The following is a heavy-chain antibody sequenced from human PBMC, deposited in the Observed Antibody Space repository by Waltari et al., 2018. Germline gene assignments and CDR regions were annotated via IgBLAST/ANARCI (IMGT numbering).Heavy chain of an antibody. Sequence: EVHLVESGGGLVKPGGSLSLSCAASGFTFTTACLTWVRQAPGKGLEWIGRIKSKADGGTADYAAPVTGRFTISRDDSKNTVSLQMNSLKTEDTGVYYCAGAGITWVYAYYMDVWGKGTTVTVS. CDR3: AGAGITWVYAYYMDV. CDR2: IKSKADGGTA. V-gene: IGHV3-15*01. D-gene: IGHD7-27*01. CDR1: GFTFTTAC. J-gene: IGHJ6*03.